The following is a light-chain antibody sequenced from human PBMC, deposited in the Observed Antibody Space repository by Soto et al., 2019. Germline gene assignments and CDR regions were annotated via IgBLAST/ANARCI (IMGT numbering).Light chain of an antibody. J-gene: IGLJ2*01. CDR1: SSDIGSYNL. V-gene: IGLV2-23*03. CDR2: EGS. CDR3: CSYAGSSTF. Sequence: QSALTQPASVSGSPGQSITISCTGTSSDIGSYNLVSWYQHHPGKAPKLMIYEGSKRPSGVSNRFSGSKSGNTASLTISGLQAEDEAYYYCCSYAGSSTFFDGGTKVTVL.